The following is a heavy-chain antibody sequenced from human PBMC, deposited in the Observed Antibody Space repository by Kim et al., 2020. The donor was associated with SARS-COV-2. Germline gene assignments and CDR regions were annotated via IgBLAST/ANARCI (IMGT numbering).Heavy chain of an antibody. V-gene: IGHV1-2*02. J-gene: IGHJ6*02. CDR1: GYTFTGYY. CDR2: INPNSGGT. D-gene: IGHD2-2*01. CDR3: ARPPPRYCSSTSCPNSYYGMDV. Sequence: ASVKVSCKASGYTFTGYYMHWVRQAPGQGLEWMGWINPNSGGTNYAQKFQGRVTMTRDTSISTAYMELSRLRSDDTAVYYCARPPPRYCSSTSCPNSYYGMDVWGQGTTVTVSS.